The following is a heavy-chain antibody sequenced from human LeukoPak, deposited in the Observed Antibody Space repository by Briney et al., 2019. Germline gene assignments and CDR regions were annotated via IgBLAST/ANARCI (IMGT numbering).Heavy chain of an antibody. CDR2: INTNTGNP. J-gene: IGHJ4*02. Sequence: ASVKVSCKASGYTFTSYAMNWVRQAPGQGLEWMGWINTNTGNPTYAQGFTGRFVFSLDTSVSTTYLQMNSLRAEDTAVYYCARECIAARPIPPQFDYWGQGTLVTVSS. CDR1: GYTFTSYA. V-gene: IGHV7-4-1*02. D-gene: IGHD6-6*01. CDR3: ARECIAARPIPPQFDY.